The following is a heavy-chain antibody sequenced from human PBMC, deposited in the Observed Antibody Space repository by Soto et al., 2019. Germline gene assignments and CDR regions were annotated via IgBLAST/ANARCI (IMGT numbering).Heavy chain of an antibody. CDR1: SASVDSYY. CDR3: ARISSNWYPDY. D-gene: IGHD6-13*01. Sequence: PXXTLSLTCSVSSASVDSYYWTWIRQSPGKGLEWMAXLSYSXISNYSHSFTXXVTTPIDXXKNQFSLKLSSVTAADTAVYYCARISSNWYPDYWGQGTLVTVSS. J-gene: IGHJ4*02. V-gene: IGHV4-59*02. CDR2: LSYSXIS.